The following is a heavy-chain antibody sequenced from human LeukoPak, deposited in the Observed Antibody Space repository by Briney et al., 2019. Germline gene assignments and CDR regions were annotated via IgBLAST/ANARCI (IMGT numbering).Heavy chain of an antibody. CDR3: ARRDDHGGYIDY. CDR1: GGSITSSIYF. V-gene: IGHV4-39*01. J-gene: IGHJ4*02. D-gene: IGHD4-23*01. CDR2: IYYSGST. Sequence: SETLSLTCTVSGGSITSSIYFWGWIRKPPGKGLEWIGSIYYSGSTYYNPSLKSRVTISVDTSKNQFSLKLTSVTAADTALYYCARRDDHGGYIDYWGQGTLVTVSS.